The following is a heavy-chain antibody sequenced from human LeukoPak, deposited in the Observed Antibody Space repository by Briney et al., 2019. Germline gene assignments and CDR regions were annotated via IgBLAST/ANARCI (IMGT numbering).Heavy chain of an antibody. CDR3: ARHFSGWSRGYFDY. CDR2: FSSSGDNT. J-gene: IGHJ4*02. D-gene: IGHD6-19*01. V-gene: IGHV3-23*01. Sequence: GGSLRLSCAASGFTFSTYALSWVRQAPGKGLEWVSAFSSSGDNTYYGDSVKGRFTISRDNSKNTLYLQMNSLRAEDTAMYYCARHFSGWSRGYFDYWGQGTLVTVSS. CDR1: GFTFSTYA.